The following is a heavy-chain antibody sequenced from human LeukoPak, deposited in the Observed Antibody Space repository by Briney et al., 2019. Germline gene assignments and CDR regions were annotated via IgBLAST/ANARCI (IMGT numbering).Heavy chain of an antibody. CDR2: IRQDGGEK. J-gene: IGHJ4*02. D-gene: IGHD6-19*01. CDR1: GFTFGSYW. Sequence: GSLRLSCAASGFTFGSYWMTWVRRPPGKGLEWVAHIRQDGGEKYYVDSVKGRFTISRDNAKNSLYLQMNSLRAEDTAIYYCARDKPAGIPVASYHDYWGQGILVTVSP. V-gene: IGHV3-7*01. CDR3: ARDKPAGIPVASYHDY.